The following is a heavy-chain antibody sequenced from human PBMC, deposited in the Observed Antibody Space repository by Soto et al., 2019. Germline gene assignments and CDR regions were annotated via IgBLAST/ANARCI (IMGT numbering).Heavy chain of an antibody. Sequence: QLQLQESGSGLVRPSETLSLTCTVSGGSISSGGDSCSWIRQAPGKGLEWIGYIYHSGSAIYNPSLKSRVTMSAARSKNQFSLRLNSVTAADTAVYYCARAQIPHWFDPWGQGILVTVSP. D-gene: IGHD2-21*01. CDR2: IYHSGSA. V-gene: IGHV4-30-2*01. CDR1: GGSISSGGDS. J-gene: IGHJ5*02. CDR3: ARAQIPHWFDP.